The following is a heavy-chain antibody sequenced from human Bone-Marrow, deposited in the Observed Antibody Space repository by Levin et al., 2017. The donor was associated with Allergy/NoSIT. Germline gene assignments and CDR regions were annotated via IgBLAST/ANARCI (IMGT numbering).Heavy chain of an antibody. J-gene: IGHJ4*02. Sequence: PGGSLRLSCAASGFTFSSYAMSWVRQAPGKGLEWVSAISGSGGSTYYADSVKGRFTISRDNSKNTLYLQMKSLRAEDTAVYYCAKSSRGVNWGIDYWGQGPLVTVSA. CDR2: ISGSGGST. CDR3: AKSSRGVNWGIDY. D-gene: IGHD7-27*01. CDR1: GFTFSSYA. V-gene: IGHV3-23*01.